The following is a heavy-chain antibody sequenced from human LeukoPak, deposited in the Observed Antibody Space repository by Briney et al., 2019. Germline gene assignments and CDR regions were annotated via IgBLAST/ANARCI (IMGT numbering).Heavy chain of an antibody. D-gene: IGHD6-13*01. CDR3: ARTPTWGYSSSWYRPFDY. CDR1: GDSVSINSAA. CDR2: TYYRSKWYN. J-gene: IGHJ4*02. V-gene: IGHV6-1*01. Sequence: SQTLSLTFAISGDSVSINSAAWNWFRQSPSRGLEWLGRTYYRSKWYNDYEVSVKSRITINPDTSKNQFSLQLNSVTPEDTAVYYCARTPTWGYSSSWYRPFDYWGQGTLVTVSS.